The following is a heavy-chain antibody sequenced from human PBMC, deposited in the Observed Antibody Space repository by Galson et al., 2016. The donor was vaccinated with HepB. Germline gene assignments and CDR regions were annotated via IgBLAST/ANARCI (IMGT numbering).Heavy chain of an antibody. CDR1: GFTFSSYG. J-gene: IGHJ4*02. CDR2: IWYDGSNK. D-gene: IGHD2-21*01. CDR3: ARGEGAYVLGVDLDY. Sequence: SLRLSCAASGFTFSSYGMHWVRQAPGKGLEWVAVIWYDGSNKYYADSVKGRFTISRDNSKNTLSLQMNSLRAEDTAIYYCARGEGAYVLGVDLDYWGQGTLVTVSS. V-gene: IGHV3-33*01.